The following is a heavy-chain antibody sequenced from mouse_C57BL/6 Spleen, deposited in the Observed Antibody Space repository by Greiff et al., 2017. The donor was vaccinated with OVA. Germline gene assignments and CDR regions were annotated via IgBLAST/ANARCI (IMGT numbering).Heavy chain of an antibody. D-gene: IGHD1-1*01. CDR1: GFNIQDYY. V-gene: IGHV14-1*01. CDR3: TTGLITTVVATDY. CDR2: IDPEDGDT. J-gene: IGHJ2*01. Sequence: EVQLQQSGAELVRPGASVKLSCTASGFNIQDYYMHWVKQRPEQGLEWIGRIDPEDGDTEYAPKFPGKATMTADTSSNTAYLQLSSLTSEDTAVYYCTTGLITTVVATDYWGKGTTLTVSS.